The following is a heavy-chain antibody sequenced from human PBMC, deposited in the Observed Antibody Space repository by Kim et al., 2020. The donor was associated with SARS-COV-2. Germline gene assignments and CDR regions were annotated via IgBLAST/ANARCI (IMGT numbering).Heavy chain of an antibody. J-gene: IGHJ4*01. CDR3: VRGAWVDY. Sequence: GGSLRLSCVASGFTFGTFYMSWVRQAPGKGLKWVAVMKCPEDNTYYAESVKGRFTVSRDSARNTLYLQMNSLRADDTAVYYCVRGAWVDY. D-gene: IGHD1-26*01. CDR1: GFTFGTFY. V-gene: IGHV3-23*01. CDR2: MKCPEDNT.